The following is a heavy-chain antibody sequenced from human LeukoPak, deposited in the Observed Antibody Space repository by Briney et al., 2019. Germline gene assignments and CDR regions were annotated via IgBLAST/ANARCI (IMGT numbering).Heavy chain of an antibody. CDR3: ARGPIIDIVIVPAADDYYYMDV. CDR1: GYTFTGYY. J-gene: IGHJ6*03. CDR2: INPNSGGT. D-gene: IGHD2-2*01. V-gene: IGHV1-2*02. Sequence: GASVKVSCKASGYTFTGYYMHWVRQAPGQGLEWMGWINPNSGGTNYAQKFQARVTMTRDTSISTAYMELRSLRSDDTAVYYCARGPIIDIVIVPAADDYYYMDVWGKGTTVTVSS.